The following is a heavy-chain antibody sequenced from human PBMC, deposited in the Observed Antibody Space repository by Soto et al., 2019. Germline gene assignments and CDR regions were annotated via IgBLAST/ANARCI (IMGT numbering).Heavy chain of an antibody. CDR3: ARYTKDYPYYNILTGYQPFDY. Sequence: QVQLVQSGAEVKKPGASVTVSCKASGYAFTSHGISWVRQAPGQGLEWMGWISASNGNTNYAQKLQGRLTMTTDTPTSTAYMELRSLRSDDTAVYYYARYTKDYPYYNILTGYQPFDYWGQGTLVTISS. CDR2: ISASNGNT. V-gene: IGHV1-18*01. J-gene: IGHJ4*02. CDR1: GYAFTSHG. D-gene: IGHD3-9*01.